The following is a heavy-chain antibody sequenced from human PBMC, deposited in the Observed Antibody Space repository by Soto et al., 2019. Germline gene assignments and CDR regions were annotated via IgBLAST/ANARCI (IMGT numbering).Heavy chain of an antibody. CDR1: GGSISSYY. CDR2: IYTSRST. V-gene: IGHV4-4*07. D-gene: IGHD3-3*01. J-gene: IGHJ5*02. CDR3: ARSHLITIFGVVTNNWFDP. Sequence: SETLSLTCFVSGGSISSYYWSWIRRPAGKGLEWIGRIYTSRSTNYNPSLKSRVTMSVDTSKNQFSLKLSSVTAADTAVYYCARSHLITIFGVVTNNWFDPWGEGTLVTVSS.